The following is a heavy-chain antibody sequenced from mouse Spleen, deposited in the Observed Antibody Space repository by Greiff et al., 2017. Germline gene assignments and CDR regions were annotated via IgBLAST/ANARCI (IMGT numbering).Heavy chain of an antibody. CDR1: GYSITSDYA. D-gene: IGHD2-1*01. V-gene: IGHV3-2*02. CDR3: ARGDYDGNYDY. Sequence: EVKLVESGPGLVKPSQSLSLTCTVSGYSITSDYAWYWIRQFPGNKLEWMGYISYSGSSRYHPFLKSRISITRDTSKNQFVLQLNSVTTEDTATYYCARGDYDGNYDYWGQGTTLTVSS. J-gene: IGHJ2*01. CDR2: ISYSGSS.